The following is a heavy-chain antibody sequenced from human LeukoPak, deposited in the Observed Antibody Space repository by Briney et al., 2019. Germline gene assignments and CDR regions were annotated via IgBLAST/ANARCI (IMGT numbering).Heavy chain of an antibody. CDR3: ARAPYYDFWSGFDY. J-gene: IGHJ4*02. V-gene: IGHV4-61*02. Sequence: ASQTLSLTCTVSGGSISSGSYYWSWLRQPAGKGLEWIGRIYTSGSTNYNPSLKSRVTISVDTSKNQFSLKLGSVTAADTAVYYCARAPYYDFWSGFDYWGQGTLVTVSS. D-gene: IGHD3-3*01. CDR2: IYTSGST. CDR1: GGSISSGSYY.